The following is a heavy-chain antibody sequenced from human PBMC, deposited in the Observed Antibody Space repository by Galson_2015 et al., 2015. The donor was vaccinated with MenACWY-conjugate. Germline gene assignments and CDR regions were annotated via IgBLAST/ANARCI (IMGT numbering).Heavy chain of an antibody. CDR3: AKDVYVDV. V-gene: IGHV3-23*01. J-gene: IGHJ6*03. CDR1: GLTFRQYA. Sequence: SLRLSCAVSGLTFRQYAMSWVRQAPGTGLEWVAIISDSGAATHYIDSVKGRFTISRDNSKNTLYLQMSRLRAEDTALYYCAKDVYVDVWGKGTTVSVS. CDR2: ISDSGAAT.